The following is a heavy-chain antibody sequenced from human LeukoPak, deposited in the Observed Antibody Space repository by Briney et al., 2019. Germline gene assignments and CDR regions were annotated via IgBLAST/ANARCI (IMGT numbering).Heavy chain of an antibody. V-gene: IGHV4-39*01. CDR3: ARAVYYYGSGSKSPVYYFDY. CDR1: GGSISSSSYY. D-gene: IGHD3-10*01. Sequence: SETLSLTCTVSGGSISSSSYYWGWIRQPPGKGLEWIGSIYYSGSTYYNPSLKSRVTISVDTSKNQFSLKLSSVTAADTAVYYCARAVYYYGSGSKSPVYYFDYWGQGTLVTVSS. J-gene: IGHJ4*02. CDR2: IYYSGST.